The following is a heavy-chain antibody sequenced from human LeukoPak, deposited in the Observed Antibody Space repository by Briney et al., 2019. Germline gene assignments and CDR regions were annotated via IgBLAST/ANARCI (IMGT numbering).Heavy chain of an antibody. CDR1: GFAFSTYW. J-gene: IGHJ4*02. Sequence: GGSLRLSCAASGFAFSTYWMTWVRQAPGKGLEWVANIKPDGSDKYYVDSVRGRFTISRDNAKNSLYLQMNSLRDDDTAVYYCARAITFSGSRWPHDYWGPGTVVTVSS. D-gene: IGHD1-20*01. V-gene: IGHV3-7*01. CDR2: IKPDGSDK. CDR3: ARAITFSGSRWPHDY.